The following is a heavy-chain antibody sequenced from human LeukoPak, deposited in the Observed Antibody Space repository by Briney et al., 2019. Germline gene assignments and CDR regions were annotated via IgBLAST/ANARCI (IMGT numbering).Heavy chain of an antibody. CDR3: AKDKGSGTYPPY. Sequence: GGSLRLSCAASGFTFSSFAISWVRQAPGKGLEWVSGISGSGGSISYADSVKGRFTISTDNSKNSLDLQMNSLKAEDTAVYYCAKDKGSGTYPPYWGQGTLVTVSS. CDR2: ISGSGGSI. CDR1: GFTFSSFA. J-gene: IGHJ4*02. V-gene: IGHV3-23*01. D-gene: IGHD1-26*01.